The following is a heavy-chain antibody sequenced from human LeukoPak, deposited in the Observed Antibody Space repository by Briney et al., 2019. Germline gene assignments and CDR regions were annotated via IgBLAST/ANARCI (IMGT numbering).Heavy chain of an antibody. J-gene: IGHJ4*02. Sequence: SETLSLTCAVYGGSFSGYYWIWIRQHPGKGLEWIGYNYYSGSTYYNPSLKSRVTISVDTSKNQFSLKLSSVTAADTAVYYCARVSYYYDSSGYLYTPTFDYWGQGTLVTVSS. CDR1: GGSFSGYY. CDR2: NYYSGST. V-gene: IGHV4-31*11. D-gene: IGHD3-22*01. CDR3: ARVSYYYDSSGYLYTPTFDY.